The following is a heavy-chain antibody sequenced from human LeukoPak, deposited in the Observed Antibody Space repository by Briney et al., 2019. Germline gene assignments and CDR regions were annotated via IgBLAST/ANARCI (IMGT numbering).Heavy chain of an antibody. CDR1: GYTFTSYY. Sequence: ASVKVSCKASGYTFTSYYMHWVRQAPGQGLEWMGIINPSGGSTSYTQKFQGRVTMTRDTSTSTVYMELSSLRSEDTAVYYCARGYCSGGSCYLLHYFDYWGQGTLVTVSS. D-gene: IGHD2-15*01. V-gene: IGHV1-46*01. CDR3: ARGYCSGGSCYLLHYFDY. J-gene: IGHJ4*02. CDR2: INPSGGST.